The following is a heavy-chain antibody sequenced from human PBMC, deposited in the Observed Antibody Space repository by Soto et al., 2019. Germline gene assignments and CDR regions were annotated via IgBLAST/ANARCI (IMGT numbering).Heavy chain of an antibody. CDR1: GYTFTSYD. V-gene: IGHV1-8*01. CDR2: MNPNSGNT. D-gene: IGHD2-21*01. CDR3: ARLKQDHEAS. Sequence: VKVSCKASGYTFTSYDINWVRLATGQGLGWMGWMNPNSGNTAYAQKFQGRVTMTRNTSISTAYMELSSLRSEDTAVYYCARLKQDHEASRGKRTLVTVSA. J-gene: IGHJ4*02.